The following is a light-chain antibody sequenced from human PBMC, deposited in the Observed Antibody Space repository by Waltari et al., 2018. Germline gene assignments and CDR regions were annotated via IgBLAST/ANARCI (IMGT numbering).Light chain of an antibody. CDR2: DVT. Sequence: QSALTQPASVSGSPGQSITISCTGTSNYIGGHDFVSWYQQHPGQAPKLLLYDVTKRTTGISRRFSGSKSGNTASLTISGLRAEDEADYYCFSFTPTSRLAMFAGGTKLTV. V-gene: IGLV2-14*03. CDR3: FSFTPTSRLAM. CDR1: SNYIGGHDF. J-gene: IGLJ3*02.